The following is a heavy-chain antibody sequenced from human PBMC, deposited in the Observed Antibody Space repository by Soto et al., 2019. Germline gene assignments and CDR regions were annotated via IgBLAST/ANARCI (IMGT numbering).Heavy chain of an antibody. V-gene: IGHV3-21*01. CDR1: EFTFSSYL. J-gene: IGHJ4*02. Sequence: PGGSLRLSCAASEFTFSSYLMNWVRQAPGKGLEWVSSIAGSGSYIYYADSLKGRFTISRDNAKNSLYLQMNSLRPEDTAVYYCARSPVPAAAARYFDYWGQGTLVTVSS. CDR3: ARSPVPAAAARYFDY. CDR2: IAGSGSYI. D-gene: IGHD2-2*01.